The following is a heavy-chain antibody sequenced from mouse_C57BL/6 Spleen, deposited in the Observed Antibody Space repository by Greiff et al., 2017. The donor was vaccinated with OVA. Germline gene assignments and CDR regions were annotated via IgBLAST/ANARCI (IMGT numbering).Heavy chain of an antibody. Sequence: QVQLQQSGAELVKPGASVKISCKASGYAFSSYWMNWVKQRPGKGLEWIGQIYPGDGDTNYNGKFKGKATLTADKSSSTAYMQLSSLTSEDSAVYFCARWAHFITTVVATDYWGQGTTLTVSS. J-gene: IGHJ2*01. CDR1: GYAFSSYW. CDR3: ARWAHFITTVVATDY. D-gene: IGHD1-1*01. V-gene: IGHV1-80*01. CDR2: IYPGDGDT.